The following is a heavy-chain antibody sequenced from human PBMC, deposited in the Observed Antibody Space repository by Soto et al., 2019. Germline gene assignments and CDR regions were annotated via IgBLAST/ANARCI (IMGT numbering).Heavy chain of an antibody. CDR3: GRAGGDFPRAVDY. J-gene: IGHJ4*02. Sequence: QVHLVQSGAEVKQPGASVKVSCKASGYTFTNYGISWVRQAPGQGLEWMGWISAYNGNTNYVQKLQGRVSMTTDTSTSTPYMELRTLRSDDTAVYYCGRAGGDFPRAVDYWGQGTLVTVSS. CDR1: GYTFTNYG. D-gene: IGHD4-17*01. V-gene: IGHV1-18*01. CDR2: ISAYNGNT.